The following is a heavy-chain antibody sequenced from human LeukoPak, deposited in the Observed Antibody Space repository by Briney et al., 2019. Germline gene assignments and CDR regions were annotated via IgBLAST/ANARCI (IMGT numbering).Heavy chain of an antibody. V-gene: IGHV1-69*06. CDR3: ARGYDSSGYYLPSDY. D-gene: IGHD3-22*01. CDR2: IIPIFGTA. J-gene: IGHJ4*02. CDR1: GGTFSSYA. Sequence: ASVKVSCKASGGTFSSYAIRRVRQAPGQGLEWMGGIIPIFGTANYAQKFQGRVTITADKSTSTAYMELSSLRSEDTAVYYCARGYDSSGYYLPSDYWGQGTLVTVSS.